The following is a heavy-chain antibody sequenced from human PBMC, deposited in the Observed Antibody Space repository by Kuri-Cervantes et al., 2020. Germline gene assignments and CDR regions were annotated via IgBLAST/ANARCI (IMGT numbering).Heavy chain of an antibody. CDR2: IYYSGST. CDR3: ARVSITFGGVIVNTFDY. J-gene: IGHJ4*02. D-gene: IGHD3-16*02. V-gene: IGHV4-59*08. Sequence: SETLSLTCTVSGGSISSYYWSWIRQPPGKGLEWIGYIYYSGSTNYNPSLKSRVTISVDTSKNQFSLKLNSVTAADTAVYYCARVSITFGGVIVNTFDYWGQGTLVTVSS. CDR1: GGSISSYY.